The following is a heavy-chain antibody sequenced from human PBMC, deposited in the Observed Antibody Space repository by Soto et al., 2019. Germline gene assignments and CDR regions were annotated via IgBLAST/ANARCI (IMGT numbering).Heavy chain of an antibody. CDR1: GYNFTDYW. CDR3: ARGPTTDY. D-gene: IGHD1-7*01. CDR2: IYPDDSET. J-gene: IGHJ4*02. V-gene: IGHV5-51*01. Sequence: PGESLKISCKASGYNFTDYWIDWVRQMPGKGLEWMGTIYPDDSETRYSPSFQGQVTISVDKSISTAYLQWSSLKAPDTAMYYCARGPTTDYWGQGTLVTVSS.